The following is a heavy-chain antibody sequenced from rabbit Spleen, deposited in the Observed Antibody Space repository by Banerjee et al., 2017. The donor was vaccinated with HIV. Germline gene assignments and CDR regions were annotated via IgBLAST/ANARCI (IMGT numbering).Heavy chain of an antibody. D-gene: IGHD8-1*01. CDR3: ARDPVIAGSAYYDL. V-gene: IGHV1S40*01. CDR1: GIDFSSANY. CDR2: IYIGSSAT. J-gene: IGHJ6*01. Sequence: QSLEESGGDLVKPGASLTLTCTASGIDFSSANYMCWVRQAPGKGLEWIGCIYIGSSATYYASWAKGRFTISETSSTTVTLQMTSLTAADTATYFCARDPVIAGSAYYDLWGPGTLVTVS.